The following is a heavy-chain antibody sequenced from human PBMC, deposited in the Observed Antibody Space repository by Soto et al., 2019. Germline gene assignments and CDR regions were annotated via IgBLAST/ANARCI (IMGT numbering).Heavy chain of an antibody. Sequence: QVQLVQSGAEVKKAGSSVKVSCKASGGAFSNYAISWVRQAPGQGLEWMGGIIPISGAVRHAQKFQGRVTILADKSTSAVYVELTSLRSEDTAMYYCARDIHYGGNLLMGYSMDVWGQGTTVTVSS. J-gene: IGHJ6*02. V-gene: IGHV1-69*06. CDR1: GGAFSNYA. CDR3: ARDIHYGGNLLMGYSMDV. CDR2: IIPISGAV. D-gene: IGHD4-17*01.